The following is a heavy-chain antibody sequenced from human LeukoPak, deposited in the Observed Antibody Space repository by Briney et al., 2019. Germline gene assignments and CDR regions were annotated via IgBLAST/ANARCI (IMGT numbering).Heavy chain of an antibody. CDR1: GFTFSSYS. D-gene: IGHD6-19*01. V-gene: IGHV3-21*01. J-gene: IGHJ4*02. Sequence: GGSLRLSCAASGFTFSSYSMNWVRQAPGKGLEWVSSISSSSSYIYYADSVKGRFTISRDNAKNSLYLQMNSLRAEDTAVYYCARVPRGTAVALDYWGQGTLATVSS. CDR3: ARVPRGTAVALDY. CDR2: ISSSSSYI.